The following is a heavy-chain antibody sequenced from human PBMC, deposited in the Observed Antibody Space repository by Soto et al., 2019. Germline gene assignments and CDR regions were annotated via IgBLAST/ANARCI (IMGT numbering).Heavy chain of an antibody. J-gene: IGHJ4*02. V-gene: IGHV3-66*01. CDR1: GFTVSSNY. D-gene: IGHD2-21*02. CDR2: IYSGGST. CDR3: AADCGGDCYAFDY. Sequence: EVQLVESGGGLVQPGGSLRLSCAASGFTVSSNYMSWVRQAPGKGLEWVSVIYSGGSTYYADSVKGRFTISRDNSKNTLYLQMNSLRAEDTAVYYCAADCGGDCYAFDYWGQGTLVTVS.